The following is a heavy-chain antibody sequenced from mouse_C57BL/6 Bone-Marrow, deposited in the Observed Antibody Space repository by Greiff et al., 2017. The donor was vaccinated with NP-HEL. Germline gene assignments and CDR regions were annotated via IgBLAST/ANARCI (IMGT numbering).Heavy chain of an antibody. J-gene: IGHJ2*01. D-gene: IGHD1-1*01. CDR2: ISDGGSYT. V-gene: IGHV5-4*01. CDR3: AREIGYYGSSYDFDY. CDR1: GFTFSSYA. Sequence: EVKVEESGGGLVKPGGSLKLSCAASGFTFSSYAMSWVRQTPEKRLEWVATISDGGSYTYYPDNVKGRFTISRDNAKNNLYLQMSHLKSEDTAMYYWAREIGYYGSSYDFDYWGQGTTLTVSS.